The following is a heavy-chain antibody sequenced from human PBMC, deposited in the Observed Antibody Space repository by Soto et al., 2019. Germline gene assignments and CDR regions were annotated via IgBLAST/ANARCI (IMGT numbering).Heavy chain of an antibody. J-gene: IGHJ4*02. CDR1: GGTFSSYA. CDR2: IIPIFGTA. V-gene: IGHV1-69*01. CDR3: ARISGLWFGESGGY. D-gene: IGHD3-10*01. Sequence: RXSVKVSCKASGGTFSSYAISWVRQAPVQGLEWMGGIIPIFGTANYAQKFQGRVTITADESTSTAYMELSSLRSEDTAVYYCARISGLWFGESGGYWGQGTLVTVSS.